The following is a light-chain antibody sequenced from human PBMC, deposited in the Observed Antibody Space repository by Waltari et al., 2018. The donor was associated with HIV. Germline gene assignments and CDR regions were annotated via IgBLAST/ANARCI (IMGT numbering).Light chain of an antibody. J-gene: IGLJ3*02. CDR1: STNIGDTY. CDR3: AAWDDSLSGWV. V-gene: IGLV1-47*01. Sequence: QSALTQPPSTSRTPGQPVTIPCSGSSTNIGDTYVSWYQQLPGTAPKLLIYRNSQRPSGVRDRFSGSKSGTSASLAINDLRSEDEAEYHCAAWDDSLSGWVFGGGTNLTVL. CDR2: RNS.